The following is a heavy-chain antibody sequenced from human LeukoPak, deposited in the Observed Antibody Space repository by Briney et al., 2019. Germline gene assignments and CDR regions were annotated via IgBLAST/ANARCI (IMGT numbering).Heavy chain of an antibody. CDR3: VTDYGGSSGAFDI. CDR1: GFTLSSYA. Sequence: SGGSLRLSCTGSGFTLSSYAMNWVRRAPGQGLEWVSSISSSSSDIYYTDSVKGRFTISRDNAKNSLYLQMNSLRAEDTAVYYCVTDYGGSSGAFDIWGQGTMVTVSS. D-gene: IGHD4-23*01. J-gene: IGHJ3*02. CDR2: ISSSSSDI. V-gene: IGHV3-21*01.